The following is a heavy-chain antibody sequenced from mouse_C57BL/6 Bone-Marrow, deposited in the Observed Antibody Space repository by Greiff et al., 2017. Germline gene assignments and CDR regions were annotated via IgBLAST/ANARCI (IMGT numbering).Heavy chain of an antibody. CDR3: ARIAGGGSLYFDY. CDR1: GFSLSTFGMG. V-gene: IGHV8-8*01. CDR2: IWWDDDK. D-gene: IGHD3-2*02. Sequence: QVTLKVCGPGILQPSQTLSLTCSFSGFSLSTFGMGVGWIRQPSGKGLEWLAHIWWDDDKYYNPALESRLAISKDTSKNQVFLQIANVDTADTATYYCARIAGGGSLYFDYWGQGTTLTVSS. J-gene: IGHJ2*01.